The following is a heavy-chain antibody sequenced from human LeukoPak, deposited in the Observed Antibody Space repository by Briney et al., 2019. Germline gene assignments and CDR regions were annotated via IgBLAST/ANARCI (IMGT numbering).Heavy chain of an antibody. J-gene: IGHJ4*02. CDR3: AKAPPYTKYFDY. V-gene: IGHV3-74*01. Sequence: GGSLRLSCAASGFTFSSYWMHWVRQAPGKGLVWVSRINRDGSSTSYADAVKGRFTISRDNSKNTLYLQMYSLRAEDTAIYYCAKAPPYTKYFDYWGQGTLLTVSS. CDR2: INRDGSST. D-gene: IGHD1-1*01. CDR1: GFTFSSYW.